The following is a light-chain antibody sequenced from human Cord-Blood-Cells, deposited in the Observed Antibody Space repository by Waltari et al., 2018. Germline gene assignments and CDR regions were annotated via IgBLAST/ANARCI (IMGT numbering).Light chain of an antibody. J-gene: IGKJ5*01. CDR2: AAS. V-gene: IGKV1-39*01. CDR1: QSISSY. Sequence: PSSLSASVGDRVTITCRASQSISSYLNWYQQKPGKAPKLLIYAASSLQSGVPSRFSGSGSGTDFTLTISSLQPEDFATYYCQQSYSTSITFGQGTRLEIK. CDR3: QQSYSTSIT.